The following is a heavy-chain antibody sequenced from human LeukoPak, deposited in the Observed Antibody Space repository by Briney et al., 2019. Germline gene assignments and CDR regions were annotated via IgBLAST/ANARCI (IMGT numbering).Heavy chain of an antibody. CDR1: GYTFTSYG. CDR3: ARDQSSSWSYYYYYYGMDV. Sequence: ASVKVSCKASGYTFTSYGISWVRQAPGQGLVWMGWISAYNGNTNYAQKLQGRVTMTTDTSTSTAYMELRSLRSDDTAVYYCARDQSSSWSYYYYYYGMDVWGQGTTVTVSS. D-gene: IGHD6-13*01. V-gene: IGHV1-18*01. CDR2: ISAYNGNT. J-gene: IGHJ6*02.